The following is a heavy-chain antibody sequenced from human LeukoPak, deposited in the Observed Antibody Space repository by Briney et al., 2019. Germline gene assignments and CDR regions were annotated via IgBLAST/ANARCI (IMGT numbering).Heavy chain of an antibody. CDR3: AREGRVTGYDFDC. CDR2: IKQDGSEK. Sequence: GGSLRLSRAASGFTFSSYWMSWVRQAPGKGLEWVANIKQDGSEKYYVDSVKGRFTISRDNAKNSLYLQMNSLRAEDTAVYYCAREGRVTGYDFDCWGQGTLVTVSS. D-gene: IGHD5-12*01. V-gene: IGHV3-7*01. CDR1: GFTFSSYW. J-gene: IGHJ4*02.